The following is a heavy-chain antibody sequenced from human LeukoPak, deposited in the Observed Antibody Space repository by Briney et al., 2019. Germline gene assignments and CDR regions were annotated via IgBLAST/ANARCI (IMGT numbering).Heavy chain of an antibody. CDR3: ARTVVDTAMVTSRWFDP. D-gene: IGHD5-18*01. CDR2: IYYSGST. CDR1: GGSIGSSSYY. Sequence: PSETLSLTCTVSGGSIGSSSYYWGWIRQPPGKGLEWIGSIYYSGSTYYNPSLKSRVTISVDTSKNQFSLKLSSVTAADTAVYYCARTVVDTAMVTSRWFDPWGQGTLVTVSS. V-gene: IGHV4-39*01. J-gene: IGHJ5*02.